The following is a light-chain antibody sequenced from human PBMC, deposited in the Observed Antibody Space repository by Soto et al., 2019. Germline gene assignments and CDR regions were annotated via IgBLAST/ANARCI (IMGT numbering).Light chain of an antibody. CDR2: GVT. Sequence: QSALTQPASVSGSPGQSITISCTGTVSDVGGYYYVSWYQHQPGKAPQLIIYGVTIRPSGVSSRFSGSKSGNTASLTISGLQAEDEADYYCSSYVSSSIVVFGGGTKVTVL. CDR3: SSYVSSSIVV. CDR1: VSDVGGYYY. V-gene: IGLV2-14*01. J-gene: IGLJ3*02.